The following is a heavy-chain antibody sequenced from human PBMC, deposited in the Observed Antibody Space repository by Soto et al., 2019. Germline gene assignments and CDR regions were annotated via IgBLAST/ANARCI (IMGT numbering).Heavy chain of an antibody. CDR2: IKQDGSEK. CDR3: ARDRTYDFWSGLYGMDV. J-gene: IGHJ6*02. Sequence: PAGSLRLSCAASGFTFSSYWMSWVRQAPGKGLEWVANIKQDGSEKYYVDSVKGRFTISRDNAKNSLYLQMNSLRAEDTAVYYCARDRTYDFWSGLYGMDVWGQGTTVTFSS. CDR1: GFTFSSYW. D-gene: IGHD3-3*01. V-gene: IGHV3-7*01.